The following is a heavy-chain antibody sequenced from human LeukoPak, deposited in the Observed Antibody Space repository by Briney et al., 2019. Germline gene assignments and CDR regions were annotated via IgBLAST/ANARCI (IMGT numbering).Heavy chain of an antibody. D-gene: IGHD3-10*01. V-gene: IGHV1-69*01. Sequence: SVKLSCNASGGTFTSNANSWVRHGHGQGLEWKGGIITIFGTANYAKKFQGRRTIIADESTSTAYMELSSLRSEDTAVYYCARDQYATMVRGVIIGVGDYWGKGTRVTVPS. J-gene: IGHJ4*02. CDR1: GGTFTSNA. CDR2: IITIFGTA. CDR3: ARDQYATMVRGVIIGVGDY.